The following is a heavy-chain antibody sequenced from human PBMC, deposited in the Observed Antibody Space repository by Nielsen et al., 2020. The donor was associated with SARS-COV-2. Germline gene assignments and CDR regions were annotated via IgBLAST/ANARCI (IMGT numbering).Heavy chain of an antibody. CDR3: ARDQTMEYYDFWSGPLFDY. CDR2: ISSSSSYT. D-gene: IGHD3-3*01. V-gene: IGHV3-11*05. CDR1: GFTFSDYY. J-gene: IGHJ4*02. Sequence: GESLKISCAAPGFTFSDYYMSWIRQAPGKGLEWVSYISSSSSYTNYADSVKGRFTISRDNAKNSLYLQMNSLRAEDTAVYYCARDQTMEYYDFWSGPLFDYWGQGTLVTVSS.